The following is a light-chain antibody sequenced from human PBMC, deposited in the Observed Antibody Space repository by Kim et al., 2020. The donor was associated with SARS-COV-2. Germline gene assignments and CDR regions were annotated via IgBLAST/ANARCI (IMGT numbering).Light chain of an antibody. CDR3: NSRDSSGNVV. CDR1: SLRSYY. V-gene: IGLV3-19*01. J-gene: IGLJ2*01. Sequence: VALGQTGRITCQGDSLRSYYASWYQQKPGQAPLLVIYGKNNRPSGTPDRFSGSSSGNTASLTITGAQAEDEADYYCNSRDSSGNVVFGGGTQLTVL. CDR2: GKN.